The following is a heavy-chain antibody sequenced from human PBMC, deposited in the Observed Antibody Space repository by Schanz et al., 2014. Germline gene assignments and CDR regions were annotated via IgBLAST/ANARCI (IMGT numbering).Heavy chain of an antibody. D-gene: IGHD1-1*01. CDR2: VFPTGIT. CDR3: ARETTWRLDL. J-gene: IGHJ2*01. CDR1: GGSIRSGTYY. V-gene: IGHV4-61*02. Sequence: QVQLQESGPGLVKPSQTLSLTCTVSGGSIRSGTYYWSWIRQPAGKALEWVGRVFPTGITNYNPSRKSRVTISLDTSKNLIPLSLTAVTAADTAGYYCARETTWRLDLWGRGTLVTVSS.